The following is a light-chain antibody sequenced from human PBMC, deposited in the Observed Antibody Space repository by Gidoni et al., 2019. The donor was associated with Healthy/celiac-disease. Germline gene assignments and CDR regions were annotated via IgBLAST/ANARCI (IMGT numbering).Light chain of an antibody. V-gene: IGLV3-21*02. CDR3: QVWDSSSDLVV. CDR2: DDS. J-gene: IGLJ2*01. CDR1: NIGSKS. Sequence: SYVLPPPPPVSVAPRQTARITCGGNNIGSKSVHWYQQKPDQAPVLVVYDDSDRPSGIPERFSGSNSGNTATLTISRVEAVDEADYYCQVWDSSSDLVVFGGGTKLTVL.